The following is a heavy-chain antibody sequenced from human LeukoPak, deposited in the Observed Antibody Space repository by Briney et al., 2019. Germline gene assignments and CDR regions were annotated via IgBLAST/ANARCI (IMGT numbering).Heavy chain of an antibody. Sequence: GGSLRLSCAASGFTFRRYAMNWVRQAPGKGLEWISVISENGGRTYYADSVKGRFTISRDNSKNTLYLQMNSLRAEDTAVYYCARDWAAPYYYYMDVWGKGTTVTVSS. CDR3: ARDWAAPYYYYMDV. CDR1: GFTFRRYA. CDR2: ISENGGRT. J-gene: IGHJ6*03. V-gene: IGHV3-23*01. D-gene: IGHD6-25*01.